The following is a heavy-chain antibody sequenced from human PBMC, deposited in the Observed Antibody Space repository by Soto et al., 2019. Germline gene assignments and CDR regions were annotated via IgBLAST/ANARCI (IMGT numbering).Heavy chain of an antibody. V-gene: IGHV6-1*01. Sequence: PSQTLSLTCAISGDSVSSNSAAWNWIRQSPSRGLEWLGRTYYRSKWYNDYAVSVKSRITINPDTSKNQFSLQLNSETPEDTAVYYCARDLKYDFWSGYIGWFDPWGQGTLVTVSS. CDR3: ARDLKYDFWSGYIGWFDP. D-gene: IGHD3-3*01. CDR1: GDSVSSNSAA. CDR2: TYYRSKWYN. J-gene: IGHJ5*02.